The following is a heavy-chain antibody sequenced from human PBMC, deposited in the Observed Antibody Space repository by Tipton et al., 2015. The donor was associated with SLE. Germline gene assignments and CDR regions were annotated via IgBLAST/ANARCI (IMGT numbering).Heavy chain of an antibody. CDR1: GFTFSNYA. Sequence: LRLSCAASGFTFSNYAFSWVRQAPGKGLEWIGEINHSGSTNYNPSLKSRVTLSVDTSKNEFSLRLSSVTAADTAVYFCAHMHDGSTPFVVDYWGQGTLVTVSS. J-gene: IGHJ4*02. CDR2: INHSGST. D-gene: IGHD3-16*01. CDR3: AHMHDGSTPFVVDY. V-gene: IGHV4-34*08.